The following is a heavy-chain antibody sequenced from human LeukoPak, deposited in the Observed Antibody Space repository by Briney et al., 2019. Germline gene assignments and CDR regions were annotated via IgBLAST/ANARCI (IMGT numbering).Heavy chain of an antibody. J-gene: IGHJ4*02. D-gene: IGHD2-2*01. CDR3: ARAAWGSTSCYDY. CDR2: IYYSGST. Sequence: SETLSLTCTVSGGSISSYYWSWIRQPPGKGLEWIGYIYYSGSTNYSPSLKSRVTISVDTSKNQLSLKLSSVTAADTAVYYCARAAWGSTSCYDYWGQGTLVTVSS. V-gene: IGHV4-59*01. CDR1: GGSISSYY.